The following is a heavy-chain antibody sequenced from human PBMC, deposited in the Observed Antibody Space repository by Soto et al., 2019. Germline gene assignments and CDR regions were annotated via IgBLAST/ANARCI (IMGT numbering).Heavy chain of an antibody. Sequence: QMQLQASGPGLVKPSETLSLTCNVSGASVSHGYWSWIRQPPGKGLEWIGFMYFGGSFNYNPSLKSRATISVETSKIQFSMKLTSVTASDTAVYYCARSYYDSTGFAVDPWGQGTLVTVSS. CDR2: MYFGGSF. J-gene: IGHJ5*02. CDR3: ARSYYDSTGFAVDP. D-gene: IGHD3-22*01. CDR1: GASVSHGY. V-gene: IGHV4-59*02.